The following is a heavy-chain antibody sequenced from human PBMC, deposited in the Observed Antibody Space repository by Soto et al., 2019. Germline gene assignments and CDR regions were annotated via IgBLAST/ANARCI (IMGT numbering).Heavy chain of an antibody. D-gene: IGHD6-13*01. V-gene: IGHV3-7*01. Sequence: HPGGSLRLSCAASGFTFSSYWMSWVRQAPGKGLEWVANIKQDGSEKYYVDSVKGRFTISRDNAKNSLYLQMNSLRAEDTAVYYCARVKLGYSSSHWFDPWGQGTLVTVSS. CDR1: GFTFSSYW. CDR2: IKQDGSEK. J-gene: IGHJ5*02. CDR3: ARVKLGYSSSHWFDP.